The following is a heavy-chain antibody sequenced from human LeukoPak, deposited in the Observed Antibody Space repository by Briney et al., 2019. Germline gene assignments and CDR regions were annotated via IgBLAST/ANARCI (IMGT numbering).Heavy chain of an antibody. D-gene: IGHD3-22*01. J-gene: IGHJ4*02. V-gene: IGHV1-69*13. Sequence: ASVKVSCKAYGGTFSSYAISWVRQAPGQGLEWMGGITAIFRTTNYAQKFQGRVTITADESMSTIYMELSSLGSGDTAVYYCARHSGYHSTMYLDYWGQGTLVTVSS. CDR1: GGTFSSYA. CDR2: ITAIFRTT. CDR3: ARHSGYHSTMYLDY.